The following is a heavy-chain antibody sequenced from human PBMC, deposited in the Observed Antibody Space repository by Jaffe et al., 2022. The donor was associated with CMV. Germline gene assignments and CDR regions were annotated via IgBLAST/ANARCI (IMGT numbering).Heavy chain of an antibody. CDR1: GFTFSSYS. CDR3: ARLGYCSSTSCYTGYYYYYYGMDV. Sequence: EVQLVESGGGLVKPGGSLRLSCAASGFTFSSYSMNWVRQAPGKGLEWVSSISSSSSYIYYADSVKGRFTISRDNAKNSLYLQMNSLRAEDTAVYYCARLGYCSSTSCYTGYYYYYYGMDVWGQGTTVTVSS. D-gene: IGHD2-2*02. J-gene: IGHJ6*02. CDR2: ISSSSSYI. V-gene: IGHV3-21*01.